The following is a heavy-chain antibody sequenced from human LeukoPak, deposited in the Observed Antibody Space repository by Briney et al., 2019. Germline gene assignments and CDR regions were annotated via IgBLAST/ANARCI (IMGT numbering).Heavy chain of an antibody. V-gene: IGHV1-2*02. D-gene: IGHD2-15*01. CDR3: TRDLRIAPAVAFFDS. CDR2: INPNSGDT. Sequence: GASVKVSCKASGYRFTDHLIHWIRQAPGQGLEWMGWINPNSGDTISAQKFQGRVAMTRDTSITTTYMELTGLGSGVGAMYYCTRDLRIAPAVAFFDSWGQGTRVTVSS. CDR1: GYRFTDHL. J-gene: IGHJ4*02.